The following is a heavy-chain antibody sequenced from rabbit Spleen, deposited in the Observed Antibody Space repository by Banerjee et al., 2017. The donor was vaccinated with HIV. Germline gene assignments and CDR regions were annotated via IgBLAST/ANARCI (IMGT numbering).Heavy chain of an antibody. V-gene: IGHV1S7*01. J-gene: IGHJ4*01. CDR1: GFDFSSYY. Sequence: QLKESGGGLVQPGGSLKLSCKVSGFDFSSYYMTWVRQAPGKGLEWTGYIDPVFGNTYYASWVNGRFTISSDNAQNTVDLQMNGLTAADTATYFCARHAGYAGYGYSTLDLWGPGTLVTVS. CDR3: ARHAGYAGYGYSTLDL. D-gene: IGHD8-1*01. CDR2: IDPVFGNT.